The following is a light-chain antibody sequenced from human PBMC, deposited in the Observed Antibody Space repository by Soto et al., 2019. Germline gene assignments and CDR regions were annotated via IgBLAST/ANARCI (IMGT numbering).Light chain of an antibody. J-gene: IGLJ1*01. Sequence: QPVLTQPVSVSGSPGQSITISRTGTSSDVGGYNYVSWYQQQAGKAPKLIIHEVSNRPSGVSNRFSGSKSGNTASLTISGLQAEDEADYYCDSYTSSRAYVFGIGTKLTVL. CDR3: DSYTSSRAYV. CDR1: SSDVGGYNY. V-gene: IGLV2-14*01. CDR2: EVS.